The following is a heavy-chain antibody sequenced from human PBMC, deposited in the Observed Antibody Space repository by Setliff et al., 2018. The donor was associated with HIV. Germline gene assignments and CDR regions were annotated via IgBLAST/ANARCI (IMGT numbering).Heavy chain of an antibody. J-gene: IGHJ4*02. V-gene: IGHV1-8*02. D-gene: IGHD3-10*01. Sequence: GASVKVSCKTSGYTFTSHDINWVRQAPGQGLEWMGWMSPNSGNTGYAQKFDGRVTMSRDASVSTAYLELRSLTFDDTAVYYCARGGTLFYWGQGTLVTVSS. CDR3: ARGGTLFY. CDR1: GYTFTSHD. CDR2: MSPNSGNT.